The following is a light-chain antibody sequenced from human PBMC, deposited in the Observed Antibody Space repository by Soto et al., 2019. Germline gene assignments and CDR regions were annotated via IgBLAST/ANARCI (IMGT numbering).Light chain of an antibody. CDR1: QSVSRW. CDR3: QQYNTYS. Sequence: DIQMTQSPSTLSASVGDRVTITCRASQSVSRWLAWYQQKPGKTPKLLIYKASNLESGVPPRFSGNGSATEFTLTITNLQPEDFATYDCQQYNTYSFGPGTKVDMK. CDR2: KAS. V-gene: IGKV1-5*03. J-gene: IGKJ3*01.